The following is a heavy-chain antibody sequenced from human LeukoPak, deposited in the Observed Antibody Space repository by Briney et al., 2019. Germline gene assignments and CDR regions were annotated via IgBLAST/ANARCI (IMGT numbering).Heavy chain of an antibody. D-gene: IGHD5-12*01. CDR2: INPNSGGT. J-gene: IGHJ6*03. CDR3: AREIAVATIYYYMDV. V-gene: IGHV1-2*02. CDR1: GYTFTGHY. Sequence: ASVKVSCKASGYTFTGHYIHWVRQAPGQGLEWMGWINPNSGGTNYAQKFQGRVTMTRDTSISTAYMELSRLRSDDTAVYYCAREIAVATIYYYMDVWGKGTTVTISS.